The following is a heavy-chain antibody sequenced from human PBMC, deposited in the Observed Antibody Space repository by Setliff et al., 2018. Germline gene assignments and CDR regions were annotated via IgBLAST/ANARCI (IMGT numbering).Heavy chain of an antibody. V-gene: IGHV4-34*01. J-gene: IGHJ2*01. CDR2: ISPVGST. CDR3: ARNPASLQYSFDL. D-gene: IGHD6-6*01. CDR1: GGGGSFSNYY. Sequence: SETLSLTCGVYGGGGSFSNYYWSWIRQPPGKGLEWIGEISPVGSTNYNPSLKSRVTISIDTSKSQFSLKLSSVTAADVALYYCARNPASLQYSFDLWGRGTLVTVSS.